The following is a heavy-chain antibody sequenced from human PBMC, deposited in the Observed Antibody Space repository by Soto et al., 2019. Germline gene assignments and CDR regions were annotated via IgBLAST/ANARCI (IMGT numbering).Heavy chain of an antibody. CDR3: AINAVAGNSYYYDDAMDV. CDR2: IIPIFGTA. Sequence: QVQLVQSGAEVKKPGSSVKVSCKASGGTFSSYAISWVRQAPGQGLEWMGGIIPIFGTANYAQKCQGRVTITADESTSTAEMELSRLKSEDTAVYYCAINAVAGNSYYYDDAMDVWGQGTTVTVS. J-gene: IGHJ6*02. CDR1: GGTFSSYA. D-gene: IGHD6-19*01. V-gene: IGHV1-69*01.